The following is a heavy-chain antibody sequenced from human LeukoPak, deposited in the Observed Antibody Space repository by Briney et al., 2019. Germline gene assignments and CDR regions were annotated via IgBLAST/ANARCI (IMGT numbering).Heavy chain of an antibody. CDR1: GFTFSNYG. V-gene: IGHV3-30*18. CDR3: AKEPAPYSSGWYFPDDH. Sequence: GGSLRLSCAASGFTFSNYGMHWVRQDPGKGLEWVAVVAHDGSVAYYADWVKGRLTISRDNSKNTPYLQMNNLRAEDTAVYYCAKEPAPYSSGWYFPDDHWGQGALVTVSS. CDR2: VAHDGSVA. J-gene: IGHJ5*02. D-gene: IGHD6-19*01.